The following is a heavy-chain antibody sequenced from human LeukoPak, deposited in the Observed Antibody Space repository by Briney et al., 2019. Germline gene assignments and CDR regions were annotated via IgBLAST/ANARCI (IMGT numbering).Heavy chain of an antibody. J-gene: IGHJ1*01. Sequence: GGSLRLSCAASGFTFSSYAMHWVRQAPGKGLVWVSGTNTDGSSTMYADSVKGRFTIARDNAKNTLYLQMNSLRAEDTAVYYCYGANAEHWGQGTLVTVSS. CDR3: YGANAEH. V-gene: IGHV3-74*03. CDR1: GFTFSSYA. D-gene: IGHD4-23*01. CDR2: TNTDGSST.